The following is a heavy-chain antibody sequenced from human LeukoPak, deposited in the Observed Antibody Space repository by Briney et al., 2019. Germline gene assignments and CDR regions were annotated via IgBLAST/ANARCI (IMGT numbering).Heavy chain of an antibody. CDR3: ASLGITGTHDNWFDP. J-gene: IGHJ5*02. Sequence: GGSLRLSCAASGFTFSSHWMSWVRQAPGKGLEWVANIKQDGSEKYYVDSVKGRFTISRDNAKNSLYLQMNSLRAEDTAVYYCASLGITGTHDNWFDPWGQGTPVTVSS. V-gene: IGHV3-7*01. CDR1: GFTFSSHW. D-gene: IGHD1-20*01. CDR2: IKQDGSEK.